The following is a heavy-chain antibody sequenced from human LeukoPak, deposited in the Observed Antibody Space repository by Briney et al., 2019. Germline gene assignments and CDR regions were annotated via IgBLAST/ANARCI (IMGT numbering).Heavy chain of an antibody. V-gene: IGHV3-11*01. D-gene: IGHD6-19*01. J-gene: IGHJ4*02. Sequence: LSLTCTVSGGSISSSGYYWGWIRQPPGKGLEWVSYISSSGSTIYYADSVKGRFTISRDNSKNTLYLQMNSLRAEDTAVYYCALGWYVDYWGQGTLVTVSS. CDR3: ALGWYVDY. CDR1: GGSISSSGYY. CDR2: ISSSGSTI.